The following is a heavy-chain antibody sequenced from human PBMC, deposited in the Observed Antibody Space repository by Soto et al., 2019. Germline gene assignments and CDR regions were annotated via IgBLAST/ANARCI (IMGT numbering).Heavy chain of an antibody. J-gene: IGHJ4*02. CDR3: AKGSATSRPYYFDY. CDR2: ITGDGGDT. V-gene: IGHV3-23*01. CDR1: GFTFSSYA. Sequence: GGSLRLSCVASGFTFSSYAMSWVRQAPGKGLEWVSAITGDGGDTFHAVSVRGRLTISRDNSRNTLYLQMDSLRAEDTALYYCAKGSATSRPYYFDYWGQGTLVTVSS.